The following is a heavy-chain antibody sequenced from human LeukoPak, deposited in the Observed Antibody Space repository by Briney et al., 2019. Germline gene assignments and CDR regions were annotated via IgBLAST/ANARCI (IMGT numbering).Heavy chain of an antibody. Sequence: GASVKVSCKASGYTFTSYGISWVRQAPGQGLEWMGWISAYNGNTNYAQKLQGRVTMTTDTSTSTAYMELRSLRSDDTAVYYCARDSRPYDSSGYPTYWGQGTLVTVSS. CDR3: ARDSRPYDSSGYPTY. CDR1: GYTFTSYG. J-gene: IGHJ4*02. CDR2: ISAYNGNT. V-gene: IGHV1-18*04. D-gene: IGHD3-22*01.